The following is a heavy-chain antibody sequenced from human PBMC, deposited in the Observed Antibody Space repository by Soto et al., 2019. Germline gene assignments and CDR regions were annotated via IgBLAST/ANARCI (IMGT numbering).Heavy chain of an antibody. D-gene: IGHD3-10*01. V-gene: IGHV4-59*01. CDR1: GGSISSYY. Sequence: PSETLSLTCTVSGGSISSYYWSWIRQPPGKGLEWIGYIYYSGSTNYNPSLKSRVTISVDTSKNQFSLKLSSVTAADTAVYYCAREWSSGSYYNVGLSGWFDPWGQGTLVTVSS. CDR2: IYYSGST. CDR3: AREWSSGSYYNVGLSGWFDP. J-gene: IGHJ5*02.